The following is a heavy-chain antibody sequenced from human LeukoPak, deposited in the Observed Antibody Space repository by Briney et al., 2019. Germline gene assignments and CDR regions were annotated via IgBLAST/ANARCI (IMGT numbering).Heavy chain of an antibody. V-gene: IGHV4-34*01. CDR3: TRAVAGHPD. CDR2: INHSGYT. CDR1: GLPFSNYY. J-gene: IGHJ4*02. Sequence: SETLSLTCAVAGLPFSNYYWSWVRQSPRQGLEWIGEINHSGYTNYNPPLKSRVTMSIDTSKNQFSLRLTSVSAADTGVYYCTRAVAGHPDWGQGTLVTVSS. D-gene: IGHD6-19*01.